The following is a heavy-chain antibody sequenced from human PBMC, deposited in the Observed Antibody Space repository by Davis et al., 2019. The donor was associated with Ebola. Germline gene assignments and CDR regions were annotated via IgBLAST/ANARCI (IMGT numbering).Heavy chain of an antibody. Sequence: HSQTLSLTCSISGDSVPSGGWNSIRQSPSRGLEWLGRTYYNSKWYSVYAVSVKSRITINPDPSKNQFSLQLNSVTPEDTALYYCARDWFRGGMDVWGEGTTVTVSS. V-gene: IGHV6-1*01. CDR1: GDSVPSGG. J-gene: IGHJ6*04. CDR2: TYYNSKWYS. CDR3: ARDWFRGGMDV. D-gene: IGHD3-10*01.